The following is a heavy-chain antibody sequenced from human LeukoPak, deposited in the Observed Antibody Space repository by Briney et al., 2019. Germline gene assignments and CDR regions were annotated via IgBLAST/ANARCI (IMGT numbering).Heavy chain of an antibody. V-gene: IGHV4-61*10. D-gene: IGHD1-26*01. CDR2: IYTSGST. CDR3: ARGGGSYLVNYFQH. J-gene: IGHJ1*01. CDR1: GGSVSSGSYY. Sequence: SETLSLTCAVSGGSVSSGSYYWSWIRQPAGKGLGWIGRIYTSGSTNYNPSLKSRVTISVGTSKNQFSLKLSSVTAADTAVYYCARGGGSYLVNYFQHWGQGTLVTVSS.